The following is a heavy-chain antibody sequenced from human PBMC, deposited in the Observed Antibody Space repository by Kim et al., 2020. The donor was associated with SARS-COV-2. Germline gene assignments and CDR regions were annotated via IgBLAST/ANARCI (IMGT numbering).Heavy chain of an antibody. D-gene: IGHD3-16*01. V-gene: IGHV3-74*03. CDR2: SST. CDR3: ARGGWNFDL. J-gene: IGHJ2*01. Sequence: SSTKYADSVKGRFTISRDNAKSTLYLQMNSLRPEDTAVYYCARGGWNFDLWGRGTLVSVSS.